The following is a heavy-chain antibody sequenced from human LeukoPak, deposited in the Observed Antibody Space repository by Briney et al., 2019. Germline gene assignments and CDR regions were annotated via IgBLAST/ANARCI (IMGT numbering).Heavy chain of an antibody. CDR3: ARQKCTSASCLTKNAFDI. CDR1: GGSISSYY. V-gene: IGHV4-4*07. J-gene: IGHJ3*02. Sequence: SETLSLTCTVSGGSISSYYWSWIQQPAGKGLEWIGRIYTSGSTNYNPSLESRVTISVDTSKNHFSLDLSSVTAADTAVYYCARQKCTSASCLTKNAFDIWGQGTMVTVSS. CDR2: IYTSGST. D-gene: IGHD2-2*01.